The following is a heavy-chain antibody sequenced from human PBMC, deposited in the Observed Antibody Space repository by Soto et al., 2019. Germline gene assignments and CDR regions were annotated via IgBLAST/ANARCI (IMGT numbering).Heavy chain of an antibody. CDR1: GGTFSSYA. Sequence: SVKVSCKASGGTFSSYAISWVRQAPGQGLEWMGGIIPIFGTANYAQKFQGRVTITADESTSTAYMELSSLRSEDTAVYYCAGGGYYYDSSGYSPRYHFDYWGQGTLVTVSS. J-gene: IGHJ4*02. D-gene: IGHD3-22*01. CDR2: IIPIFGTA. V-gene: IGHV1-69*13. CDR3: AGGGYYYDSSGYSPRYHFDY.